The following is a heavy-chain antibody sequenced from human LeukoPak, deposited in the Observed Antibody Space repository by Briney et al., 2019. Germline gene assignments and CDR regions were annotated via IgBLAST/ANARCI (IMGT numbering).Heavy chain of an antibody. CDR2: IYTSGST. Sequence: SETLSLTCTVSGGSISSYYWSWIRQPAGKGLEWIGRIYTSGSTNYNPSLKSRVTMSVDTSKNQFSLKLSPLTAADTAVYYCAREGGGYYDSSGYSKNYYYYYMDVWGKGTTVTVSS. J-gene: IGHJ6*03. CDR1: GGSISSYY. V-gene: IGHV4-4*07. D-gene: IGHD3-22*01. CDR3: AREGGGYYDSSGYSKNYYYYYMDV.